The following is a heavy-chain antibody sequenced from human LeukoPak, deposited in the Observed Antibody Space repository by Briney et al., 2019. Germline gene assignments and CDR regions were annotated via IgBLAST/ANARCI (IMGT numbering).Heavy chain of an antibody. CDR2: IYPRVSDT. CDR1: GYTFTHQW. CDR3: ARHSDVIGAI. D-gene: IGHD3-10*01. V-gene: IGHV5-51*01. Sequence: GESLKISCKASGYTFTHQWIGWVRQKSGRGLEWMGIIYPRVSDTRYSPSFQGHVSISADTSINTAYLEWSRLEASDTAIYYCARHSDVIGAIWGQGTLVTVSS. J-gene: IGHJ4*02.